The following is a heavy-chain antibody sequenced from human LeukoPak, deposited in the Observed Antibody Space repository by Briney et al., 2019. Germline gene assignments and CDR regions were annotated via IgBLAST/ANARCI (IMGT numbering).Heavy chain of an antibody. J-gene: IGHJ4*02. V-gene: IGHV3-7*01. Sequence: GSLRLSCLASGYTFSDHWMSWVRQAPGKRLEWVAHIGRDGIHKGYVDSVEGRFTIFRDNARNSVFLEMSNLRAEDSAVYFCAKYLNRAFDYWGQGSPVTVSS. CDR1: GYTFSDHW. CDR3: AKYLNRAFDY. D-gene: IGHD1-14*01. CDR2: IGRDGIHK.